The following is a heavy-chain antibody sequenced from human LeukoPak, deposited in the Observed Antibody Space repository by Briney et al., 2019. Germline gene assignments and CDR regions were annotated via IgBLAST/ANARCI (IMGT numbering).Heavy chain of an antibody. CDR2: LSSSGSTI. CDR3: ARDRDGFDY. V-gene: IGHV3-48*03. D-gene: IGHD3-10*01. Sequence: GGSLRLSCAASGFTFSSYEMNWVRQAPGKGLEWVSYLSSSGSTIYYADSVKGRFTISRDNAKNSLYLQMNSLRAEDTAVYYCARDRDGFDYWGQGTLVAVSS. J-gene: IGHJ4*02. CDR1: GFTFSSYE.